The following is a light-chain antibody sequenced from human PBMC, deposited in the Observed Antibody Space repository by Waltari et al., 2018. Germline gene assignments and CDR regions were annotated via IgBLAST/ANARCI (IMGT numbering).Light chain of an antibody. J-gene: IGLJ2*01. Sequence: QSALTQPASVSGSPGQSITTSCTGSSSYFASSNLVSWYQQHPGKAPKVMIYEVTKRPSGVSDRFSGSRSGNTASLTISGLQPEDEADYYCCSYAGSGTLDVVFGGGTKLTVL. CDR1: SSYFASSNL. CDR3: CSYAGSGTLDVV. CDR2: EVT. V-gene: IGLV2-23*02.